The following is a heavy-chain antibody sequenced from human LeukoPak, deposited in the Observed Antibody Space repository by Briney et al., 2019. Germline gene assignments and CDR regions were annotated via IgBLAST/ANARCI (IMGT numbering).Heavy chain of an antibody. J-gene: IGHJ4*02. CDR3: ARVYCSSTSCYSDY. Sequence: SETLSLTCAVYGGSFSGYYWTWIRQTPEKGLEWIGEMNPSGSTSYNPSLKSRVTISVDTSKNQFSLKLSSVTAADTAVYYCARVYCSSTSCYSDYWGQGTLVTVSS. V-gene: IGHV4-34*01. CDR1: GGSFSGYY. D-gene: IGHD2-2*02. CDR2: MNPSGST.